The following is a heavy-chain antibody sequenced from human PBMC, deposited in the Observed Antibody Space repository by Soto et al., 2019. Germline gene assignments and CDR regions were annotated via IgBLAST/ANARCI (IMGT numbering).Heavy chain of an antibody. CDR3: AKGPWHLAHGHYFDY. J-gene: IGHJ4*02. V-gene: IGHV3-30*18. D-gene: IGHD5-12*01. CDR1: GFTFSSYA. Sequence: QVQVVESGGGVVQPGRSLRLSCAASGFTFSSYAMHWVRQAPGKGLEWVAGISYDGSTIYYVDSVMGRFTVSRDNSKNTLYLHMNSLRSEDTAVYSCAKGPWHLAHGHYFDYWGQGTLVTVSS. CDR2: ISYDGSTI.